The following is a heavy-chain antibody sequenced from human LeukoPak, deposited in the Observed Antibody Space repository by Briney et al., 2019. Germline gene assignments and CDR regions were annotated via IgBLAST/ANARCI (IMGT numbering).Heavy chain of an antibody. Sequence: GGSLRLSCAASGFTFSSYWMHWVRQAPGKGLEWVSAISGSGGSTYYADSVKGRFTISRDNSKNTLYLQMNSLRAEDTAVYYCAKGGSYAVSDPFDYWGQGTLVTVSS. D-gene: IGHD3-16*01. CDR3: AKGGSYAVSDPFDY. V-gene: IGHV3-23*01. CDR2: ISGSGGST. CDR1: GFTFSSYW. J-gene: IGHJ4*02.